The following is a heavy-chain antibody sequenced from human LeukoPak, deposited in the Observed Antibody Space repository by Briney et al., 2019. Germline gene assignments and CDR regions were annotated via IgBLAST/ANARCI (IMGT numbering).Heavy chain of an antibody. D-gene: IGHD6-6*01. V-gene: IGHV3-11*01. CDR1: GFTFSDYY. J-gene: IGHJ3*02. Sequence: GGSLRLSCAASGFTFSDYYMSWIRQAPGKGLEWVSYISSSGSTIYYADSVKGRFTISRDNAKNPLYLQMNSLRAEDTAVYYCAKVLTRGVAARRTDAFDIWGQGTMVTVSS. CDR2: ISSSGSTI. CDR3: AKVLTRGVAARRTDAFDI.